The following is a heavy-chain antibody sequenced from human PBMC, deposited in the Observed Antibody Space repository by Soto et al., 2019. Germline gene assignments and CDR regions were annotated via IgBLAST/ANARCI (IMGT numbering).Heavy chain of an antibody. CDR1: GYTFTSYG. CDR2: ISAYNGNT. CDR3: ARYRATINSFWFDP. D-gene: IGHD5-12*01. Sequence: QVQLVQSGAEVKKPGASVKVSCKASGYTFTSYGISWVRQAPGQGLEWMGWISAYNGNTNYAQKVQGRVTMTTDTSTSTGYMELRSLRSDDTAVYCCARYRATINSFWFDPWGQGTLVTVSS. J-gene: IGHJ5*02. V-gene: IGHV1-18*01.